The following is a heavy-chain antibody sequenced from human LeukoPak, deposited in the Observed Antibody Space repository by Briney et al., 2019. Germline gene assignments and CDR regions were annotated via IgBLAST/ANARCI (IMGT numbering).Heavy chain of an antibody. J-gene: IGHJ4*02. CDR2: ISAYNGNT. CDR1: VDTFSTYG. CDR3: ANSFAVDSFYSCFDY. Sequence: ASVKVSSKTLVDTFSTYGISRVRHAPGQELEWMGWISAYNGNTNYAQIVQGRVTMTTDTSARTAYMELRSLRSDDTAIYYCANSFAVDSFYSCFDYWGQGTLVTVSS. D-gene: IGHD5-12*01. V-gene: IGHV1-18*01.